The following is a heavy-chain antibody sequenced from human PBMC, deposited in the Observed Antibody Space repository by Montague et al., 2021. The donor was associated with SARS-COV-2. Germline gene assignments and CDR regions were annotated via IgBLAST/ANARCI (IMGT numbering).Heavy chain of an antibody. V-gene: IGHV4-59*01. J-gene: IGHJ3*02. D-gene: IGHD3-22*01. CDR3: AREVRYYYDSSGPGAFDI. Sequence: SETLSPTRTVSGGSISSYYWSWIRQPPGKGLEWIGYIYYSGSTNYNPSLKSRVTISVDTSKNQFSLKLSSVTATDTAVYYCAREVRYYYDSSGPGAFDIWGQGTMVTVSS. CDR2: IYYSGST. CDR1: GGSISSYY.